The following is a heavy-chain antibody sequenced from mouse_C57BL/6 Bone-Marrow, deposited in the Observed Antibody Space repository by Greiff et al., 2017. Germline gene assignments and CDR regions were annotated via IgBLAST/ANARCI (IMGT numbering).Heavy chain of an antibody. CDR2: IYPRDGST. Sequence: VKLMESGPELVKPGASVKLSCKASGYTFTSYDINWVKQRPGQGLEWIGWIYPRDGSTKYNEKFKGKATLTVDTSSSTAYMELHSLTPEDSAVYFCARDYGSSYWYFDVWGTGTTVTVSS. D-gene: IGHD1-1*01. CDR3: ARDYGSSYWYFDV. CDR1: GYTFTSYD. V-gene: IGHV1-85*01. J-gene: IGHJ1*03.